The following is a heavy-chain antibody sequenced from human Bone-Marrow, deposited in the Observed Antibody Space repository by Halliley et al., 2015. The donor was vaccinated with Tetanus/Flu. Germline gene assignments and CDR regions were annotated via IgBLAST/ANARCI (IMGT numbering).Heavy chain of an antibody. J-gene: IGHJ4*02. CDR2: ITWNSDNI. D-gene: IGHD1-26*01. CDR1: GFTFDDYA. CDR3: AKDTSRGSYPLGY. Sequence: AASGFTFDDYAMHWVRQSPGKGLEWVSGITWNSDNIAYADSVRGRFTISRDNAKNSLYLQMNSLRAEDTAFYYCAKDTSRGSYPLGYWGQGTLVAVSS. V-gene: IGHV3-9*01.